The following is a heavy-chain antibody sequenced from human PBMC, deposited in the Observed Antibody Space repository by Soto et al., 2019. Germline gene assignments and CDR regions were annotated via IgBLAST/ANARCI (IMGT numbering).Heavy chain of an antibody. Sequence: SESLSLTCAVYGGSFSGYYWSWIRQPPGKGLEWIGEINHSGSTNYNPSLKSRVTISVDTSKNQFSLKLSSVTAADTAVYYCARSPFTIFGVITQYYFDYWGQGTLVTVSS. V-gene: IGHV4-34*01. CDR1: GGSFSGYY. D-gene: IGHD3-3*01. CDR3: ARSPFTIFGVITQYYFDY. CDR2: INHSGST. J-gene: IGHJ4*02.